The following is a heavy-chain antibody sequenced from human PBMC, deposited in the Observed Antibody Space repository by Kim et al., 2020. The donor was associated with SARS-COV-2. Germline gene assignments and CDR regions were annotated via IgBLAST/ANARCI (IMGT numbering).Heavy chain of an antibody. J-gene: IGHJ6*02. CDR3: ARNDFYNWNARRVGRHYYGMDV. Sequence: SETLSLTCAVSGGSISSSNWWSWVRQPPGKGLEWIGEIYHSGSTNYNPSLKSRVTISVDKSKNQFSLKLSSVTAADTAVYYCARNDFYNWNARRVGRHYYGMDVWGQGTTVTVSS. D-gene: IGHD1-20*01. CDR2: IYHSGST. V-gene: IGHV4-4*02. CDR1: GGSISSSNW.